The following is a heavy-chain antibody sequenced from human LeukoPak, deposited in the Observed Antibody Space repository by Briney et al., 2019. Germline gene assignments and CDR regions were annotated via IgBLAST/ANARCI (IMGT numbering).Heavy chain of an antibody. CDR1: GGSFSGYY. Sequence: SETLSLICAVYGGSFSGYYWSWIRQPPGKGLEWIGEINHSGSTNYNPSLKSRVTISVDTSKNQFSLKLSSVTAADTAVYYCARGGRFDPWGQGTLVTVSS. J-gene: IGHJ5*02. CDR3: ARGGRFDP. CDR2: INHSGST. V-gene: IGHV4-34*01.